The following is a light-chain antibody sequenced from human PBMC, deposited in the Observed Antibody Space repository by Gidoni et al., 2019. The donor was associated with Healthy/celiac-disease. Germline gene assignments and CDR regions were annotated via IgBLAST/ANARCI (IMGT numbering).Light chain of an antibody. CDR1: SSNIGSNT. CDR2: SNN. CDR3: AAWDDSLNGFWV. J-gene: IGLJ3*02. V-gene: IGLV1-44*01. Sequence: QSVLTQPPSASGTPGPSGTISCSGSSSNIGSNTVNWYQQLPGTAPKLLIYSNNQRPSGVPDRFSGSKSGTSASLAISGLQSEDEADYYCAAWDDSLNGFWVFGGGTKLTVL.